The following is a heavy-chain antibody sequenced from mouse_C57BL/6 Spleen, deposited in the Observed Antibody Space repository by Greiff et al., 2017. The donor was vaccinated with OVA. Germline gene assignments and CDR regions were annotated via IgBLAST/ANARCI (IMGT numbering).Heavy chain of an antibody. D-gene: IGHD4-1*01. Sequence: EVQLQQSGPELVKPGASVKISCKASGYSFTGYYMNWVKQSPEKSLEWIGEINPSTGGTTYNQKFKAKATLTVDKSSSTAYMQLKSLTSEDSAVYYCARSGELGPYFDYWGQGTTLTVSS. CDR2: INPSTGGT. V-gene: IGHV1-42*01. CDR3: ARSGELGPYFDY. CDR1: GYSFTGYY. J-gene: IGHJ2*01.